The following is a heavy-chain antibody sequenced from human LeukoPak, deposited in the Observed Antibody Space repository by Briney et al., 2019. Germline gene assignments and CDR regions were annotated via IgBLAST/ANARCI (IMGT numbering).Heavy chain of an antibody. CDR1: GFTFSSYS. CDR3: AREISYDSSGPDY. CDR2: ISSSSSYI. D-gene: IGHD3-22*01. Sequence: GGSLRLSCAASGFTFSSYSMNWVRQAPGKGLEWVSSISSSSSYIYYADSVKGRFTISRDNAKSSLYLQMNSLRAEDTAVYYCAREISYDSSGPDYWGQGTLVTVSS. V-gene: IGHV3-21*01. J-gene: IGHJ4*02.